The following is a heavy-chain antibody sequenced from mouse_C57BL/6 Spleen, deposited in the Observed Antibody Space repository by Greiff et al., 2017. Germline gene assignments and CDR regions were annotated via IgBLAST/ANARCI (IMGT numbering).Heavy chain of an antibody. V-gene: IGHV1-64*01. CDR1: GYTFTSYW. Sequence: VQLQQPGAELVMPGASVKLSCKASGYTFTSYWMHWVKQRPGQGLEWIGMIDPSNSSTNYNQKFKSKATLTVDKSSSTAYMHLSSLTSEDSAVDDYARGREDYDESGLAYWGQGTLVTVSA. CDR2: IDPSNSST. CDR3: ARGREDYDESGLAY. D-gene: IGHD2-4*01. J-gene: IGHJ3*01.